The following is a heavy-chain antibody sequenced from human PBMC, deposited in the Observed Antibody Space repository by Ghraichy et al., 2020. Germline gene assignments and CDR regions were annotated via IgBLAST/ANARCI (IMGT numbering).Heavy chain of an antibody. CDR2: IKQDGSEK. V-gene: IGHV3-7*03. Sequence: GGSLRLSCAASGFTFSRSWMSWVRQAPGKGLEWVANIKQDGSEKYYVESVKGRFTISRDNAKNSLFLQMNSLRAEDTAVYYCARDPTYNQVVWGRGTLVTVSS. CDR1: GFTFSRSW. CDR3: ARDPTYNQVV. D-gene: IGHD1-14*01. J-gene: IGHJ4*02.